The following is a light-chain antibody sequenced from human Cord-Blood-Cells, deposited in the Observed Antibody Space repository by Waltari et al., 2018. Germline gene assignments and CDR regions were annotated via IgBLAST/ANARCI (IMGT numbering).Light chain of an antibody. CDR2: DGS. Sequence: ALSQPASVSGSPGHSFTITCTGTSSDDGVYNYLTWYQQHPGKAPKLMIYDGSKRPSGVSNRFSGSKSGNTASLTISGLQAEDEADYYCSSYTSSSTRVFGGGTKLTVL. CDR3: SSYTSSSTRV. CDR1: SSDDGVYNY. V-gene: IGLV2-14*03. J-gene: IGLJ3*02.